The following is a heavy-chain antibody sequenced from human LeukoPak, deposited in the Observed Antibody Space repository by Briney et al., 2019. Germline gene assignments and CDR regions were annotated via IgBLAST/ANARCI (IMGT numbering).Heavy chain of an antibody. V-gene: IGHV4-34*01. D-gene: IGHD6-13*01. CDR1: GGSFSGYY. CDR3: ARKSIATAGRKPYDY. Sequence: SETLSLTCAVYGGSFSGYYWSWTRQPPGKGPEWIGEIDHSGRTNSNSSLKSRVTISVDMSKNQFSLRLSSVTAADTAVYYCARKSIATAGRKPYDYWDQGTLVTVSS. J-gene: IGHJ4*02. CDR2: IDHSGRT.